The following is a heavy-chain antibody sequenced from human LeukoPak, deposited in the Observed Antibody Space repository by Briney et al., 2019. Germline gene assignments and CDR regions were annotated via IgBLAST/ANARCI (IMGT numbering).Heavy chain of an antibody. J-gene: IGHJ3*02. CDR2: ISWNSGSI. V-gene: IGHV3-9*01. CDR3: AKDTHYYDSSGSAAFDI. D-gene: IGHD3-22*01. Sequence: PGGSLRLSCAASGFTFDDYAMHWARQAPGKGLEWVSGISWNSGSIVYADSVKGRFTISRDNAKNSLYLQMNSLRAEDTALYYCAKDTHYYDSSGSAAFDIWGQGTMVTVSS. CDR1: GFTFDDYA.